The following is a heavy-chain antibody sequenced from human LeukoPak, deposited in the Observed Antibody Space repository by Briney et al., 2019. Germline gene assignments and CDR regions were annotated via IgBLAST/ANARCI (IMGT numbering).Heavy chain of an antibody. CDR1: GGSISSYY. V-gene: IGHV4-59*01. D-gene: IGHD2-21*02. CDR3: ARAEARCCGGDCYFWFDP. CDR2: IYYSGST. J-gene: IGHJ5*02. Sequence: PSETLSLTCTVSGGSISSYYWSWIRQPPGKGLEWIGYIYYSGSTNYNPSLKSRVTISVDTSKNQFSLKLSSVTAADTAVYYCARAEARCCGGDCYFWFDPWGQGTLVTVSS.